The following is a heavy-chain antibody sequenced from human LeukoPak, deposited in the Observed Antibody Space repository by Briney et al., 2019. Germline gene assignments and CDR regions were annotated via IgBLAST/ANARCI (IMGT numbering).Heavy chain of an antibody. D-gene: IGHD1-1*01. V-gene: IGHV3-11*04. CDR2: ITATGNIG. J-gene: IGHJ6*03. CDR3: AKLSPYYHMDV. Sequence: GGSLRLSCAASGHSFSDYSMTWIRQAPGKGPEWVSHITATGNIGYSADSVKGRFIISRDNAKNTLYLEMNSLRVEDTAVYYCAKLSPYYHMDVWGQGTTVILSS. CDR1: GHSFSDYS.